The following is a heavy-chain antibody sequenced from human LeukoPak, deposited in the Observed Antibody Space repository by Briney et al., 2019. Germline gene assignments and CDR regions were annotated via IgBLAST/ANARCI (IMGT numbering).Heavy chain of an antibody. J-gene: IGHJ4*02. Sequence: SQTLSLTCTVSGGSISSDYCSWIRQPPGKGLEWIGFIYDSESTNYKPSLKSGATISIDTSKNQFFLKLRSLAPAETAVYSVSRGFGGKYYSDFWGQGTLVTVCS. V-gene: IGHV4-59*01. CDR3: SRGFGGKYYSDF. CDR2: IYDSEST. CDR1: GGSISSDY. D-gene: IGHD3-10*01.